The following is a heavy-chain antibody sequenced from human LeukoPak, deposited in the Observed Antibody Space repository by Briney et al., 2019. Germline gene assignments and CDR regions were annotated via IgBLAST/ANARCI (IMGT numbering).Heavy chain of an antibody. V-gene: IGHV3-7*05. CDR3: ARGIHNSCDY. CDR2: INPDGSGK. CDR1: GFSFSSHW. J-gene: IGHJ4*02. Sequence: GGSLRLSCVASGFSFSSHWMNWVRQAPGKGLEWVANINPDGSGKYYVDSVKGRFSISRDSAKSTMYLQMDSLRAEDTAVYYCARGIHNSCDYWGQGALVTVSS. D-gene: IGHD6-6*01.